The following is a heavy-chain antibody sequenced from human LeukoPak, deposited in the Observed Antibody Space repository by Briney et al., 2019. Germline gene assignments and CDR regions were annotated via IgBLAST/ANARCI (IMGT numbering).Heavy chain of an antibody. Sequence: ASVKVSCKASGYTFTGYYMHWVRQAPGQGLEWMGWINPNSGGTNYAQKFQGRVTMTRDTSISTAYMELSRLRSDDTAVYCCARARIMIMFGGVIAPPAFDYWGQGTLVTVSS. CDR2: INPNSGGT. CDR3: ARARIMIMFGGVIAPPAFDY. CDR1: GYTFTGYY. V-gene: IGHV1-2*02. D-gene: IGHD3-16*02. J-gene: IGHJ4*02.